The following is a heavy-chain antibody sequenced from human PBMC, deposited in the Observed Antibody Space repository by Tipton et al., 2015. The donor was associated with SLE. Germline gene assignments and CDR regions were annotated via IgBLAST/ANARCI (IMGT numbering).Heavy chain of an antibody. Sequence: SLRLSCAASGLTVSSSYINWFRQVPGKGLEWVSSISSSSSYIYYADSVKGRFTISRDNAKNSLYLQMNSLRAEDTAVYYCASSLLGSFDYWGQGTLVTVSS. V-gene: IGHV3-21*01. CDR2: ISSSSSYI. J-gene: IGHJ4*02. CDR3: ASSLLGSFDY. D-gene: IGHD2-8*02. CDR1: GLTVSSSY.